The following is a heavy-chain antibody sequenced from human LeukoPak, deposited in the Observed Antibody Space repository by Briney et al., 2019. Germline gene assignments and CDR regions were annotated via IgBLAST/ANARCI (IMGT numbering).Heavy chain of an antibody. D-gene: IGHD6-19*01. J-gene: IGHJ4*02. Sequence: PSETLSLTCTVSGGSISSYYVSWIRQPPGKGLEWIGYIHYSGSTKYNPSLKSRVTISVDTSKNQFSLKLSSVTAADTAVYYCARWYSSGWAFDYWGQGTLVTVSS. CDR2: IHYSGST. CDR3: ARWYSSGWAFDY. CDR1: GGSISSYY. V-gene: IGHV4-59*08.